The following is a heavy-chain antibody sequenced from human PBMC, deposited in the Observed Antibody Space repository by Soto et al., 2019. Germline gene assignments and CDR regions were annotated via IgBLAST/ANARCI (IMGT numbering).Heavy chain of an antibody. Sequence: GGSLRLSCAASGFTISTYHLNWVRQAPGKGLEWVANIKQDGSEKYYVDSVKGRFTISRDNAKNSLYLQMNSLRAEDTAVYYCAREADVYYFDYWGQGTLVTVSS. CDR2: IKQDGSEK. V-gene: IGHV3-7*01. CDR1: GFTISTYH. J-gene: IGHJ4*02. CDR3: AREADVYYFDY.